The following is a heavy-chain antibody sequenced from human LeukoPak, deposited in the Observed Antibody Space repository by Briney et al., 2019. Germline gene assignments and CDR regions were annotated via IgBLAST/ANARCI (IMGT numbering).Heavy chain of an antibody. Sequence: SETLSLTCAVYGGSFSGYYWSWIRQPPGKGLEWIGEINHSGSTNYTPSLKSRVTISVDTSKNQFSLKLSSVTAADTSVYYCARGGDPKPLDYWGQGTLVTVSS. CDR1: GGSFSGYY. J-gene: IGHJ4*02. CDR2: INHSGST. CDR3: ARGGDPKPLDY. D-gene: IGHD3-10*01. V-gene: IGHV4-34*01.